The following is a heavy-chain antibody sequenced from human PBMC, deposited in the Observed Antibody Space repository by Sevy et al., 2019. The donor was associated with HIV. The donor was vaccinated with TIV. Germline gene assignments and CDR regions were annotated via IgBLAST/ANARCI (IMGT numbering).Heavy chain of an antibody. CDR3: ARESIGAVGDFDY. V-gene: IGHV4-59*01. D-gene: IGHD6-13*01. CDR2: IYYSGST. J-gene: IGHJ4*02. Sequence: SQTLSLTCTVSGGSISNYFWSWIRQPPGKGLEWIGYIYYSGSTNYNTYIKSRVTILVDKSKNQFSLKLRSVTAADTAVYYCARESIGAVGDFDYWGQGTLVTVSS. CDR1: GGSISNYF.